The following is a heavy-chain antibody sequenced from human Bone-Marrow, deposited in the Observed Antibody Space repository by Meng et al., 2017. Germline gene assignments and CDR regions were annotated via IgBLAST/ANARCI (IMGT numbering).Heavy chain of an antibody. Sequence: VAAVCGVVQALGSLRLSCAASRFTFSSYAMSWVRQAPGKGLEWVTAISGSGGSTYYADSVKGRFTISRDNSKNTLYLQMNSLRAEDTAVYYCAKEMAVLDYWGQGTLVTVSS. D-gene: IGHD5-24*01. CDR1: RFTFSSYA. CDR3: AKEMAVLDY. V-gene: IGHV3-23*04. J-gene: IGHJ4*02. CDR2: ISGSGGST.